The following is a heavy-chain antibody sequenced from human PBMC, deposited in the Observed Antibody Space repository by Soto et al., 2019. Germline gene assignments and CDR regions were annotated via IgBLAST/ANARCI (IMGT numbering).Heavy chain of an antibody. Sequence: SETLSLTCAGSGGSISSGGYSWSWIRQPPGKGLEWIGYIYHSGSTYYNPSLKSRVTISVDRSKDQFSLKLSSVTAADTAVYYCARGRDGYNFLDYWGQGTLVTVSS. CDR1: GGSISSGGYS. V-gene: IGHV4-30-2*01. D-gene: IGHD5-12*01. J-gene: IGHJ4*02. CDR2: IYHSGST. CDR3: ARGRDGYNFLDY.